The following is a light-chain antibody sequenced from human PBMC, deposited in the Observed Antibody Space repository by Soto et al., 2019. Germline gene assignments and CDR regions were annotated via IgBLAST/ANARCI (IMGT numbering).Light chain of an antibody. Sequence: DIVMTQSPDSLTVSLGERATIKCESSQSVLFSSNNKNYLAWYQQKPGQPPKLLIYWASTRESGVPDRFSGSGSGTDFTLTINAVQVEDVAVYYCQQYHTPPLSFGGGTKVDIK. V-gene: IGKV4-1*01. CDR1: QSVLFSSNNKNY. CDR2: WAS. J-gene: IGKJ4*01. CDR3: QQYHTPPLS.